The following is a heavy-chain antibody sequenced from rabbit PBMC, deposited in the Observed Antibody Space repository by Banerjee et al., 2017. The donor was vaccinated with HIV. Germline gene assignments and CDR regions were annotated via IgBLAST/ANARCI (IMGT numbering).Heavy chain of an antibody. CDR2: VYVGSTGST. V-gene: IGHV1S40*01. CDR3: ARGAYAAGSYSL. Sequence: QSLEESGGDLVKPGASLTLTCTASGFSFSNNYYMCWVRQAPGKGLEWIACVYVGSTGSTYYASWAKGRFTISKTSSTTVTLQMASLTAADTATYFCARGAYAAGSYSLWGPGTLVTVS. CDR1: GFSFSNNYY. J-gene: IGHJ4*01. D-gene: IGHD8-1*01.